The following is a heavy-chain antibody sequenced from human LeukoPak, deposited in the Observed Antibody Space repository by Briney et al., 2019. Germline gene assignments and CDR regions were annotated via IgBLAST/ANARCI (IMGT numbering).Heavy chain of an antibody. CDR2: INPSDGST. Sequence: ASVKVSCKASGYTFTSYYMHWVRQAPGQGLEWMGIINPSDGSTTYAQKFQGRVTMTRDTSTSTVYMELSSLRSEDTAVYYCARGPGEIAAAGTGSPKYYYYMDVWGKGTTVTISS. J-gene: IGHJ6*03. D-gene: IGHD6-13*01. CDR3: ARGPGEIAAAGTGSPKYYYYMDV. V-gene: IGHV1-46*01. CDR1: GYTFTSYY.